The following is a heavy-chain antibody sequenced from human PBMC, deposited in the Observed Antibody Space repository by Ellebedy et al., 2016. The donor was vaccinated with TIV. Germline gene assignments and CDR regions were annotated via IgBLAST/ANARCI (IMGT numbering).Heavy chain of an antibody. D-gene: IGHD2/OR15-2a*01. Sequence: GGSLRLSXAASGFTFSNYGMHWVRQAPGKGLEWVAVIWHDGSNQYYADSVKGRFTISRDNSNNMMYLQMNSLRAEDTAVYYCARAPRGIYYFDYWGQGTLVTVSS. CDR3: ARAPRGIYYFDY. CDR1: GFTFSNYG. CDR2: IWHDGSNQ. J-gene: IGHJ4*02. V-gene: IGHV3-33*01.